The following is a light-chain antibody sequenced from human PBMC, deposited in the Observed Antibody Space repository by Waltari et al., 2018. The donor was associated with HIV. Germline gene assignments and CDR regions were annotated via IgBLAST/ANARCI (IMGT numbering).Light chain of an antibody. J-gene: IGLJ2*01. V-gene: IGLV2-8*01. Sequence: QSALTQPPSASGSPGQSVTISCTGTSSDIGGYSYVSWYQQHPGKAPKLMIYEVTKRPSGVPDRFSGSKSGNTASLTVSVLQAEDEADYYCCSHAGSNNFVVFGGGTKLTVL. CDR1: SSDIGGYSY. CDR2: EVT. CDR3: CSHAGSNNFVV.